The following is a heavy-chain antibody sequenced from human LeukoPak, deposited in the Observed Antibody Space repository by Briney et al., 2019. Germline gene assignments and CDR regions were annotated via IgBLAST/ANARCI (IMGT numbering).Heavy chain of an antibody. J-gene: IGHJ5*02. CDR3: ARRGDSGSCYCFDP. D-gene: IGHD1-26*01. CDR1: GGSISSYY. V-gene: IGHV4-59*08. Sequence: PSETLSPTCTVSGGSISSYYSSWIRQPPGKGLEWIGYVYSSGSTKYNPSLNSRVTISLDRTKSQFPLRLSSVTVADTAVDCCARRGDSGSCYCFDPWGQGTLVTVSS. CDR2: VYSSGST.